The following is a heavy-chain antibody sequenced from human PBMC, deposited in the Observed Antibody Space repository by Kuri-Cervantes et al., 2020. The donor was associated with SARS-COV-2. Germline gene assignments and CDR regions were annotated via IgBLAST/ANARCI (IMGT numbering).Heavy chain of an antibody. J-gene: IGHJ4*02. D-gene: IGHD3-16*01. V-gene: IGHV4-39*01. Sequence: SETLSLTCTVSGDPFGSSSYYWDWIRQPPGKGLEWIGSIYCTGSTSYNAALKSRVAISLDTSKNQFSLKVRSVTAADTAVYFCARSLIASAVPGDHWGQGTLVTVSS. CDR1: GDPFGSSSYY. CDR3: ARSLIASAVPGDH. CDR2: IYCTGST.